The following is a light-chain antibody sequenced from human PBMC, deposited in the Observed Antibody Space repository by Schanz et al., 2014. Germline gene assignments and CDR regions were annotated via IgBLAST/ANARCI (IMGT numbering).Light chain of an antibody. V-gene: IGLV4-60*02. J-gene: IGLJ1*01. Sequence: QSVLTQSSSASASLGSSVKLTCTLSSGHSSYIIAWHQQQPGKAPRYLMKVESSGSYNKGSGVPDRFSGSSSGADRYLTISNLQFEDEADYYCETWDSNSRVFGTGTKVTVL. CDR3: ETWDSNSRV. CDR1: SGHSSYI. CDR2: VESSGSY.